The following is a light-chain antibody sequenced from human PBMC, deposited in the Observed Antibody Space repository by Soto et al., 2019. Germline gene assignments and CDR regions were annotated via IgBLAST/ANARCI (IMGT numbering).Light chain of an antibody. CDR3: QQRSNWPPIT. V-gene: IGKV3-11*01. Sequence: EIVLTQSPGTLSLSPGERATLSCRASQSVASRNLAWYQHKPGQAPRLLIYDASNRATGIPARFSGSGSGTDFTLTISSLEPEDFAVYYCQQRSNWPPITFGQGTRLEIK. CDR1: QSVASRN. CDR2: DAS. J-gene: IGKJ5*01.